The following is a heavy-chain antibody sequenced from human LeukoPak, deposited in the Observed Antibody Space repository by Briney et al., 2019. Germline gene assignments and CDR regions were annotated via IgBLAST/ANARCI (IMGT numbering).Heavy chain of an antibody. CDR1: GFTFSSYA. J-gene: IGHJ5*02. Sequence: GGSLRLSCAASGFTFSSYAMHWVRQAPGNGLEWVAVISDDGSKEQYADSVKGRFTISRDKDKNMLYLQMNSLRPEDTAVYYCARSGGYNYANAWGQGTLVTVSS. V-gene: IGHV3-30*04. D-gene: IGHD5-18*01. CDR3: ARSGGYNYANA. CDR2: ISDDGSKE.